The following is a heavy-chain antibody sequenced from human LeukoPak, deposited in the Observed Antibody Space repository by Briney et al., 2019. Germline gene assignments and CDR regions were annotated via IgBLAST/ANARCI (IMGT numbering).Heavy chain of an antibody. Sequence: GASVKVSCKASGYTFTSYAMHWVRQAPGQRVEWVGWINAGNWNTKCSQKLHGRGTITSDTSASTAYTELSSVRSEDTGVYYGSRYSITMVRGVLRWFDPWGQGTLVTVSS. J-gene: IGHJ5*02. CDR3: SRYSITMVRGVLRWFDP. V-gene: IGHV1-3*01. D-gene: IGHD3-10*01. CDR1: GYTFTSYA. CDR2: INAGNWNT.